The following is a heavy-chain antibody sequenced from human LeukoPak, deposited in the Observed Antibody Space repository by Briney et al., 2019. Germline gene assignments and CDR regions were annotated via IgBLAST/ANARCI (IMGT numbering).Heavy chain of an antibody. D-gene: IGHD3-22*01. CDR2: IHTRGST. J-gene: IGHJ4*02. CDR3: ARDQYYYDSSGTITLDY. Sequence: KPSETLSLTCTVSGVSISSYFWSWIRQPAGKGLEWIGRIHTRGSTNYNPSLKSRVTMSVDTSKNQFSLKLSCVTAADTAVYYCARDQYYYDSSGTITLDYWGQGTLVTVSS. CDR1: GVSISSYF. V-gene: IGHV4-4*07.